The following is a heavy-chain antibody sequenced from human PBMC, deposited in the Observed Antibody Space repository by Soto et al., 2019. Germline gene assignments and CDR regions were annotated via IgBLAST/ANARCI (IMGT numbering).Heavy chain of an antibody. CDR2: ISAYNGDT. CDR3: ASSSSGSPDF. J-gene: IGHJ4*02. Sequence: QVHLVQSGAEVKKPGASVKVSCKASGYTFDNYGISWERQAPGQGLEWMGWISAYNGDTNYAQNFQGRVTMIRDTSTSTAYMEVRSLRSDDTAVYYCASSSSGSPDFWGPGTLVTVSS. D-gene: IGHD6-6*01. V-gene: IGHV1-18*01. CDR1: GYTFDNYG.